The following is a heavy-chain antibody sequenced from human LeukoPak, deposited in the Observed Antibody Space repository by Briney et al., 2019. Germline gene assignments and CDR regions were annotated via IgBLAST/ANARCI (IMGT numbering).Heavy chain of an antibody. CDR1: GGSISSYY. Sequence: SETLSLTCTVSGGSISSYYWSWIRQPPGKGLEWIGYIYYSGSTNYNPSLKSRVTISVDTSKNQFSLKLSSVTAADTAVYYCARHRVAVSIFGYWGQGTLVTVSS. CDR2: IYYSGST. D-gene: IGHD6-19*01. V-gene: IGHV4-59*08. CDR3: ARHRVAVSIFGY. J-gene: IGHJ4*02.